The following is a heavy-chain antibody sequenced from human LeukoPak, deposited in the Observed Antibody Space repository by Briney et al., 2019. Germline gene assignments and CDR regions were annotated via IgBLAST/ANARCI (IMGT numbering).Heavy chain of an antibody. V-gene: IGHV1-2*06. CDR3: ARGDYYYSYMDV. CDR2: INPNSGGT. Sequence: ASVKVSCKASGYTFTGYYMHWVRQAPGQGLEWMGRINPNSGGTNYAQKFQGRVTMTRDTSISTAYMELSRLRSDDTAVYYCARGDYYYSYMDVWGKGTTVTVSS. CDR1: GYTFTGYY. J-gene: IGHJ6*03.